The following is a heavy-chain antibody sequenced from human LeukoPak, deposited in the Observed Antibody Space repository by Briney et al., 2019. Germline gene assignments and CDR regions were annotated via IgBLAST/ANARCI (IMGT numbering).Heavy chain of an antibody. CDR3: TRYDSSRFDP. D-gene: IGHD3-3*01. V-gene: IGHV3-30*03. J-gene: IGHJ5*02. Sequence: PGKSLRLSCAGSGFTFSGYGMHWVRQAPGKGLEWVTGIAYDGSRKHYAGSVKGRFTISRDNSRNTMDLQMNSLRVEDTAVYHCTRYDSSRFDPWGQGTLVIVSS. CDR2: IAYDGSRK. CDR1: GFTFSGYG.